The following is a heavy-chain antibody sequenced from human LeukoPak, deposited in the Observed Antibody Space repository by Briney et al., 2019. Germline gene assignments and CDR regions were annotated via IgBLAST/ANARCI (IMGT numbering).Heavy chain of an antibody. CDR3: AKDPSLRVTLPV. J-gene: IGHJ4*02. Sequence: PGGSLRLSCAASGFTFNNYGLHWVRQAPGKGLERVTLISHDGNNEYYADSVKGQFATSRDDSKNTLYLQMNSLRAEDTAVYYCAKDPSLRVTLPVWGQGTLVTVSS. CDR1: GFTFNNYG. D-gene: IGHD2-21*02. CDR2: ISHDGNNE. V-gene: IGHV3-30*18.